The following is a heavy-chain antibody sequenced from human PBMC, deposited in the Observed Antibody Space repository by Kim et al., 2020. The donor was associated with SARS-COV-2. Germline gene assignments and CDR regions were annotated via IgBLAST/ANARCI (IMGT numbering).Heavy chain of an antibody. CDR2: IYPGDSDT. D-gene: IGHD3-22*01. CDR3: ARRPSLYYYDSSGYYDY. CDR1: GYSFTSYW. Sequence: GESLKISCKGSGYSFTSYWIGWVRQMPGKGLEWMGIIYPGDSDTRYSPSFQGQVTISADKSISTAYLQWSSLKASDTAMYYCARRPSLYYYDSSGYYDYWGQGTLVTVSS. V-gene: IGHV5-51*01. J-gene: IGHJ4*02.